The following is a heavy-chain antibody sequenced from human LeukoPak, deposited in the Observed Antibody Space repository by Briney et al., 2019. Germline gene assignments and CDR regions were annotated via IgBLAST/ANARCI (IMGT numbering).Heavy chain of an antibody. J-gene: IGHJ4*02. Sequence: GGPLRLSCAASGFTFSNSWMHWVRQAPGKGLVWVSRINSDGSSTSYADSVKGRFTISRDNAKNTLYLQMNSLRAEDTAVYYCARENIVAYYFDYWGQGALVTVSS. CDR3: ARENIVAYYFDY. CDR1: GFTFSNSW. D-gene: IGHD5-12*01. CDR2: INSDGSST. V-gene: IGHV3-74*01.